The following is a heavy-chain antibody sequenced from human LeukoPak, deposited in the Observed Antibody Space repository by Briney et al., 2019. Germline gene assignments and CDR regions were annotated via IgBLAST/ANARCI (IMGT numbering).Heavy chain of an antibody. D-gene: IGHD5-12*01. Sequence: SETLSLTCAVSGGSIRSYYWSWIRQPPGKRLEWIGYIYYTGTTAYNPSLKSRVTMSMDTSKNHLSLRLTSVTAADTAVYYCARMAGYSGFYYFYGLDVWGQGTTVTVSS. J-gene: IGHJ6*02. V-gene: IGHV4-59*01. CDR1: GGSIRSYY. CDR3: ARMAGYSGFYYFYGLDV. CDR2: IYYTGTT.